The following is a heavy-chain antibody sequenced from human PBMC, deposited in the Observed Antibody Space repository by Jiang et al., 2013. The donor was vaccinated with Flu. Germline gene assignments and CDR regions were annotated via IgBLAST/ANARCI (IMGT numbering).Heavy chain of an antibody. CDR1: GGSISSYY. D-gene: IGHD6-19*01. V-gene: IGHV4-59*08. CDR2: IHYSGST. CDR3: ARHLGSGWDY. Sequence: GPGLVKPSETLSLTCTVSGGSISSYYWSWIRQPPGKRLEWIGYIHYSGSTKYNPSLKSRVTISVDTSKNQFSLKLSSVTAADTAVYSCARHLGSGWDYWGQGTLVTVSS. J-gene: IGHJ4*02.